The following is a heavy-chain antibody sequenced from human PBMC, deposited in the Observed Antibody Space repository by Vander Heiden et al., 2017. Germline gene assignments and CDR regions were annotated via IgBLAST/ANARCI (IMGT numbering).Heavy chain of an antibody. CDR1: GYTFSRYR. Sequence: EVQLVESGGGLVKPGGSLRLSCAASGYTFSRYRVNWDRQAPGKGLEWVSSISSSSSYIYYAASVKGRFTISRDNAKNSLYLQMNSLRAEDTAVYYCASAGLVVVPAAMNYYYYGMDVWGQGTTVTVSS. V-gene: IGHV3-21*01. CDR2: ISSSSSYI. CDR3: ASAGLVVVPAAMNYYYYGMDV. J-gene: IGHJ6*02. D-gene: IGHD2-2*01.